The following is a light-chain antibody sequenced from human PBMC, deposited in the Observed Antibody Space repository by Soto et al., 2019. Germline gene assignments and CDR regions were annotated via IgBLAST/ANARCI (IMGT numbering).Light chain of an antibody. CDR1: QGISSS. Sequence: DIQMTQSPSSLSASVGDRVTITCRASQGISSSLAWYQQKPGKVPKLLIYAASTLQSGVPSRFSGSGSGTDFTLTISSLQPEDVATYYCQKYNSAPWTFGQGTTVAIK. CDR3: QKYNSAPWT. CDR2: AAS. J-gene: IGKJ1*01. V-gene: IGKV1-27*01.